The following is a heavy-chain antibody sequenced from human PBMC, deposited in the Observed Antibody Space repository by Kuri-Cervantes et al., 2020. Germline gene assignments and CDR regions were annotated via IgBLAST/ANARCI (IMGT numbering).Heavy chain of an antibody. Sequence: GESLKISCAASGFSFNSYSMNWVRQAPGKGLEWVSVIYSDGSTYYADSVKGRFTISRDNATNTLYLHMNSLRAEDTAVYYCARGNFYAMDVWGQGTTVTVSS. CDR3: ARGNFYAMDV. J-gene: IGHJ6*02. V-gene: IGHV3-66*01. CDR1: GFSFNSYS. CDR2: IYSDGST.